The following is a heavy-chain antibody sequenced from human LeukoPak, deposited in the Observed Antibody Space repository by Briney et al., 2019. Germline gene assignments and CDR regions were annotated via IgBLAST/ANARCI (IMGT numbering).Heavy chain of an antibody. D-gene: IGHD2-15*01. CDR3: ARDSGYCSGGSCSPRVDY. Sequence: SGGSLRLSCAASGFTFSSYWMSWVRQAPGKGLEWVANIKQDGSEKYYVDSVKGRFTISRDNAKNSLYLQMNSLRAEDTAVYYCARDSGYCSGGSCSPRVDYWGQGTLVTVSS. J-gene: IGHJ4*02. CDR1: GFTFSSYW. CDR2: IKQDGSEK. V-gene: IGHV3-7*03.